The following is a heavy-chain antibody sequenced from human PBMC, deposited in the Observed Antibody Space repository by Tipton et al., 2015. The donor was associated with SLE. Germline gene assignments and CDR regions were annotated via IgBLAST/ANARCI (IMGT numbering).Heavy chain of an antibody. Sequence: TLSLTCTVSGYSISSGYYWGWIRQPPGKGLEWIGSISDTGSIYYNPSLKSRVTISVDTSKNQLSLKMRSVTAADTAVYFCARGIMGDHDYWGQGTLVTVSS. CDR1: GYSISSGYY. D-gene: IGHD3-16*01. CDR2: ISDTGSI. CDR3: ARGIMGDHDY. V-gene: IGHV4-38-2*02. J-gene: IGHJ4*02.